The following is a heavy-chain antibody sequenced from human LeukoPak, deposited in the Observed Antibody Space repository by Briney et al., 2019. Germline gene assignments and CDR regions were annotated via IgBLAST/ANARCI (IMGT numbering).Heavy chain of an antibody. CDR3: ARVSNDSSGYYVY. D-gene: IGHD3-22*01. CDR2: MNPNSGNT. J-gene: IGHJ4*02. Sequence: ASVKVSCKASGYTFTSYDINWVRQATGQGLEWMGWMNPNSGNTGYAQKFQGRIIVSRNTSISTAYMELSSLRSEDTAVYYCARVSNDSSGYYVYWGQGTLVTVSS. V-gene: IGHV1-8*01. CDR1: GYTFTSYD.